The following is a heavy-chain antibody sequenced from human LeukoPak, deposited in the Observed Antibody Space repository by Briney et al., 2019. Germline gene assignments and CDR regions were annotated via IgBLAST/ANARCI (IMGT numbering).Heavy chain of an antibody. CDR3: ARLSGSSSWPGY. D-gene: IGHD6-13*01. V-gene: IGHV4-59*08. CDR2: VHYSGST. CDR1: GGSISGYY. J-gene: IGHJ4*02. Sequence: PSETLSLTCTVSGGSISGYYWSWIRQPPGKGLEWIAFVHYSGSTYYNPSLKSRVTISVDTSKNQFSLKLSSVTAADTAVYYCARLSGSSSWPGYWGQGTLVTVSS.